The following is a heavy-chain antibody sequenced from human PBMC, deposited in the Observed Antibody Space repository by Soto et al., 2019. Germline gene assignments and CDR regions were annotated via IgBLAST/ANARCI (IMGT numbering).Heavy chain of an antibody. CDR3: VRQGFGARHGLVDV. CDR2: IDNNGGT. V-gene: IGHV4-59*08. CDR1: RDSSSSYK. J-gene: IGHJ6*02. Sequence: QVQLQESGPGLVKPSETLSLTCTVSRDSSSSYKWSWIRQTPGKGLEWIGYIDNNGGTSYNPSLRGRFTMSIDTSKKQCSLKLSSVTAADTAMYYCVRQGFGARHGLVDVWGQGTTVIVSS. D-gene: IGHD3-10*01.